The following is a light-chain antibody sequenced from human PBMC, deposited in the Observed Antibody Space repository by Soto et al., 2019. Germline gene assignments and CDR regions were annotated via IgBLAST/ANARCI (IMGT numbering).Light chain of an antibody. V-gene: IGKV1-39*01. CDR2: AAS. Sequence: DIQMTQSPSSLSASVGDRVTITCRASQIISTYLNWYQQRAGLAPRLLIYAASSSQSGVPPRFSGSGSGTDFTLTISSLQPEDFATYFCQQTYSAPPTFGQGTKVDIK. CDR3: QQTYSAPPT. J-gene: IGKJ1*01. CDR1: QIISTY.